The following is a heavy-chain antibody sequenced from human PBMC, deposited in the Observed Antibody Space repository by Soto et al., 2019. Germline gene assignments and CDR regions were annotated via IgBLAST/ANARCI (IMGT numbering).Heavy chain of an antibody. J-gene: IGHJ4*02. V-gene: IGHV1-69*01. CDR3: ARGWGYDSNDYYYAY. CDR2: IIPIFGTA. CDR1: GGTFSRHA. D-gene: IGHD3-22*01. Sequence: QVQLVQSGAEVRKPGSSVKVSCKASGGTFSRHAISWVRQAPGQGLEWMGGIIPIFGTANHAQKFQGRGTIIADESTSKVYVELSSLRSEDTAMYYCARGWGYDSNDYYYAYWGQGTLVIVSS.